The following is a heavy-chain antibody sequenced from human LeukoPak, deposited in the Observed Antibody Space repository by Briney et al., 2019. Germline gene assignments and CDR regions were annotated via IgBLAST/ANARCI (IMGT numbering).Heavy chain of an antibody. CDR1: GGSISGYY. J-gene: IGHJ4*02. Sequence: SETLSLTCTVSGGSISGYYWSWIRKPPGKGLEWIGNIYYSGTTNYNPSLKSRVTISVDTSKNQFSLRLSSVTAADTAVYYCARVRPPWYFEYWGQGTLFTVSS. CDR2: IYYSGTT. CDR3: ARVRPPWYFEY. V-gene: IGHV4-59*01.